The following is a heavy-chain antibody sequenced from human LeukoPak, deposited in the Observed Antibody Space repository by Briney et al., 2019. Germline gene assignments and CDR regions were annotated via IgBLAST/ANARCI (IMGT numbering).Heavy chain of an antibody. V-gene: IGHV3-21*01. J-gene: IGHJ4*02. CDR1: GFTFSSYS. D-gene: IGHD3-3*01. CDR2: ISSSSSYI. Sequence: GGSLRLSCAASGFTFSSYSMNWVRQAPGKGLEWVSSISSSSSYIYYAHSVKGRFTISRDNAKNSLYLQMNSLRAEDTAVYYCATDYDFWSGRFGDYDYWGQGTLVTVSS. CDR3: ATDYDFWSGRFGDYDY.